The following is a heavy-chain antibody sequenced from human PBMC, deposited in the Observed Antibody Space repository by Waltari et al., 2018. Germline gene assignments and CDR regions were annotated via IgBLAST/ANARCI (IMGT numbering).Heavy chain of an antibody. CDR3: ARSITSFGVVNLYGMDV. J-gene: IGHJ6*02. Sequence: QVQLVQSGAEVKKPGASVKVSCKASGYTFTSYAMHWVRQAPGQRLEWMGWINAGNGNRKYSQKFQGRGTITRDTSASTAYMELSSLRSEDTAVYYCARSITSFGVVNLYGMDVWGQGTTVTVSS. CDR1: GYTFTSYA. D-gene: IGHD3-3*01. V-gene: IGHV1-3*01. CDR2: INAGNGNR.